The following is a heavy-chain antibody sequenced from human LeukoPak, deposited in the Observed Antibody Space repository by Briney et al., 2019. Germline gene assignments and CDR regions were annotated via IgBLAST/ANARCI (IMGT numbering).Heavy chain of an antibody. V-gene: IGHV4-59*01. CDR2: IYYSGTT. CDR1: GGSISSYY. D-gene: IGHD2-15*01. Sequence: PSETLSLTCTVSGGSISSYYWSWIRQPPGKGLEWIGYIYYSGTTNYNPSLKSRVTISVDTSKNQFSLKLSSVTAADTAVYYCARHGSVDYSFDYWGQGTLVTVSS. J-gene: IGHJ4*02. CDR3: ARHGSVDYSFDY.